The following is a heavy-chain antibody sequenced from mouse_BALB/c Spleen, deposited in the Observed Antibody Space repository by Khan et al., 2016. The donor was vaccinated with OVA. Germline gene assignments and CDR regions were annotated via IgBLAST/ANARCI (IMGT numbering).Heavy chain of an antibody. CDR2: ISPGSGDT. CDR1: GYTFTDYY. CDR3: ARRNYFGYTFAY. V-gene: IGHV1-77*01. D-gene: IGHD1-2*01. Sequence: QVQLQQSGAELARPGASVKLSCKASGYTFTDYYINWVKQRTGQGLEWIGEISPGSGDTYYNERFKGKATLTADKSSSTASLQLSSLTSEASAVLFCARRNYFGYTFAYWGQGTLVTVSA. J-gene: IGHJ3*01.